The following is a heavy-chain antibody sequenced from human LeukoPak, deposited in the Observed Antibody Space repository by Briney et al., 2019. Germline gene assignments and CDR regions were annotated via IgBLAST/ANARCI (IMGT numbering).Heavy chain of an antibody. CDR3: AKGSGYYYDSSGYYCLDY. J-gene: IGHJ4*02. Sequence: PGGSLRLSCAASGFTFSSYAMSWVRQAPGKGLEWVSAISGSGGNTYHADSVKGRFTISRDNSKNMLYLQMNSLRAEDTAVYYCAKGSGYYYDSSGYYCLDYWGQGTLVTVSS. CDR1: GFTFSSYA. CDR2: ISGSGGNT. V-gene: IGHV3-23*01. D-gene: IGHD3-22*01.